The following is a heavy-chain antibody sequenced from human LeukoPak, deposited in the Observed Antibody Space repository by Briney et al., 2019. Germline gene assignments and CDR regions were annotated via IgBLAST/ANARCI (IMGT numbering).Heavy chain of an antibody. D-gene: IGHD3-22*01. CDR3: ARDSSADPMNAFDI. CDR1: GYTFTDYH. J-gene: IGHJ3*02. CDR2: SDSKTGNT. Sequence: ASVKVSCKASGYTFTDYHFHWVRQAPGQGLEWMGWSDSKTGNTNYAQTFQGRVTMTRDTSISTAYMELSGLTSDDTAMYYCARDSSADPMNAFDIWGQGTMVTVSS. V-gene: IGHV1-2*02.